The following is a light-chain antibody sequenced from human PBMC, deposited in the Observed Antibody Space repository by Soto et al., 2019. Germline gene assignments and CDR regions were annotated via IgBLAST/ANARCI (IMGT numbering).Light chain of an antibody. Sequence: DIPMTQSPSTLSASVGDRVTITCRASQSISSWLAWYQQKPGKAPKLLIYDASSLESGVPSRFSGSGSGTEFPLTISSLQPDDFATYYCQQYNSYSPTFGQGTKLEIK. J-gene: IGKJ2*01. CDR1: QSISSW. CDR2: DAS. CDR3: QQYNSYSPT. V-gene: IGKV1-5*01.